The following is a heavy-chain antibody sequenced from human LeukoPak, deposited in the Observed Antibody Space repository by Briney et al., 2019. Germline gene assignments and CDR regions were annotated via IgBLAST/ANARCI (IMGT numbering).Heavy chain of an antibody. D-gene: IGHD3-16*01. CDR2: IQPYDSDT. Sequence: GESLKISCEASGYSFSSYWIGWVLQMPGRSLEWMGIIQPYDSDTRYSPSFQGQVTISADKSISTAYLQWSSLKASDTAMYYCARGLARIGYYFDYWGQGTLVTVSS. J-gene: IGHJ4*02. CDR3: ARGLARIGYYFDY. V-gene: IGHV5-51*01. CDR1: GYSFSSYW.